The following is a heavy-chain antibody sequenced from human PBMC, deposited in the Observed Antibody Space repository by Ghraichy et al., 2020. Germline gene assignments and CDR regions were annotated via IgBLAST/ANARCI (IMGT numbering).Heavy chain of an antibody. J-gene: IGHJ6*02. V-gene: IGHV4-34*01. CDR1: GGSLSDFH. CDR3: ARGLRFSEWSSPGLLHYYSYGMDV. CDR2: INHSGSV. Sequence: SQTLSLTGVVSGGSLSDFHWSWTRQAPGKGPEWLGEINHSGSVTYSPSLKGRLTISIDTSKNQFSLRLRSVTAADTAVYYCARGLRFSEWSSPGLLHYYSYGMDVWGQGTTVTVSS. D-gene: IGHD3-3*01.